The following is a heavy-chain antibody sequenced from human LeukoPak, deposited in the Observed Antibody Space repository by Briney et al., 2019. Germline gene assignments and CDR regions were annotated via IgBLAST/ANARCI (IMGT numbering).Heavy chain of an antibody. Sequence: GGSLRLSCAASGFTFTTYPMHWVRQAPGKGLEWVAVVSHDGSIKDYVDSVKGRFTISRDNSKNTFYLQMNSLRVGDTAVYYCARGVGRSSWYFDHWGQGTLVTVSS. D-gene: IGHD6-13*01. CDR2: VSHDGSIK. V-gene: IGHV3-30-3*01. J-gene: IGHJ4*02. CDR3: ARGVGRSSWYFDH. CDR1: GFTFTTYP.